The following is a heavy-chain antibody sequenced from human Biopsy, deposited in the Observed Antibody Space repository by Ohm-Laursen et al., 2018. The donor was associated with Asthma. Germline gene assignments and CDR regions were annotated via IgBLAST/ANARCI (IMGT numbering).Heavy chain of an antibody. D-gene: IGHD3-10*01. CDR3: ARDFTIGSGSPFHF. CDR1: GFSFDDCA. CDR2: ISSLSRYK. V-gene: IGHV3-21*01. J-gene: IGHJ4*01. Sequence: SLRLSCSASGFSFDDCAMHWVRQAPGKGLEWVSSISSLSRYKYYSDSLRGRVTISRDNAKSSLHLQMSSLRAEDTAVYFCARDFTIGSGSPFHFWGPGTLVTVSS.